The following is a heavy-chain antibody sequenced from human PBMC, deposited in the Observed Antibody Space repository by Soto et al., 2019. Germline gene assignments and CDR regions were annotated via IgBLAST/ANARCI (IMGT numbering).Heavy chain of an antibody. D-gene: IGHD5-12*01. CDR3: AREGSYSAYNFAHGIQLWSFDF. V-gene: IGHV4-4*07. CDR1: GGSINTFY. J-gene: IGHJ4*02. Sequence: ETLSLTCTVSGGSINTFYWSWVRQPAGKGLEWIGRIFSSGSTSFNPSLESRVAMSVDTSKNHFSLNLSSVTAADMAVYYCAREGSYSAYNFAHGIQLWSFDFWGQGALVTVSS. CDR2: IFSSGST.